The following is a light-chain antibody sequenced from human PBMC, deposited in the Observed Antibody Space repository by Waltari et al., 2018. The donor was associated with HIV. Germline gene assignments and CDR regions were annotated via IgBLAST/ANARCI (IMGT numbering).Light chain of an antibody. CDR1: RSNIGNND. V-gene: IGLV1-47*01. CDR2: RNN. Sequence: QSVLTQPPSASGTPGQRVTISCSGSRSNIGNNDVYWFQHRPGTAPKLLIDRNNQRPSGVPDRFTGSKSGTSASLAISGLRSEDEADYYCDAWDNSLSGRVFGGGTKLTVL. J-gene: IGLJ3*02. CDR3: DAWDNSLSGRV.